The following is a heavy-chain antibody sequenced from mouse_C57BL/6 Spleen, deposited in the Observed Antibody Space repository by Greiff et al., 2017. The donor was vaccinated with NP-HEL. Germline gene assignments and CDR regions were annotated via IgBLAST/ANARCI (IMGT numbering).Heavy chain of an antibody. V-gene: IGHV5-9-1*02. CDR3: TSGYYDYDNYAMDY. D-gene: IGHD2-4*01. J-gene: IGHJ4*01. Sequence: EVQLVESGEGLVKPGGSLKLSCAASGFTFSRYAMSWVRQTPEKRLEWVAYISSGGDYIYYAATVKGRFTISRDNARNTLYLQMSSLKSEDTAMYYWTSGYYDYDNYAMDYWGQGTSVTVSS. CDR1: GFTFSRYA. CDR2: ISSGGDYI.